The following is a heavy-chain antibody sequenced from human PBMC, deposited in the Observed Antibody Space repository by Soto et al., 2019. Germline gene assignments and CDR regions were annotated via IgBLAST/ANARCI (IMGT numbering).Heavy chain of an antibody. D-gene: IGHD2-15*01. CDR1: GGTFSTYG. CDR2: IIPIFDTT. V-gene: IGHV1-69*01. CDR3: ARYEAVAATSGMDV. J-gene: IGHJ6*02. Sequence: QVQLVQSGAEVKKPGYSVKVSCKASGGTFSTYGINWVRQAPGQGLEWMGGIIPIFDTTNYAQKFQGKFTITADESTSTVYMELSSLRSEDTAVYYCARYEAVAATSGMDVWGQGTTVTVSS.